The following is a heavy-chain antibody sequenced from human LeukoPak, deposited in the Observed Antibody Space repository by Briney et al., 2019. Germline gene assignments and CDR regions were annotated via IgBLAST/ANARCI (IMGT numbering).Heavy chain of an antibody. V-gene: IGHV3-33*01. J-gene: IGHJ4*02. D-gene: IGHD6-6*01. Sequence: GGSLRLSCAASGFTFSNYDMHWVRQAPGKGLEWVSDVRNNGSKKYYSDSVKGRFTISRDNSKNTLYLQMNSLRAEDTAVYYCARGLRSEYFDCWGQGTLVTVSS. CDR3: ARGLRSEYFDC. CDR1: GFTFSNYD. CDR2: VRNNGSKK.